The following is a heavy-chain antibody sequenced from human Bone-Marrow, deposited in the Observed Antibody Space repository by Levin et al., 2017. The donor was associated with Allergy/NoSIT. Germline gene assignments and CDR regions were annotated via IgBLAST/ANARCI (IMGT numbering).Heavy chain of an antibody. CDR2: VSHDGSHR. V-gene: IGHV3-33*01. D-gene: IGHD1-26*01. Sequence: GESLKISCAASGFTFSAFGMHWVRQAPGRGLEWVAVVSHDGSHRVYADSVKARFTISRDNSKKIHYLQMDSVGPEDTAVYYGSRDRGEWGQFYLDAWGQGILVTVSS. J-gene: IGHJ4*02. CDR1: GFTFSAFG. CDR3: SRDRGEWGQFYLDA.